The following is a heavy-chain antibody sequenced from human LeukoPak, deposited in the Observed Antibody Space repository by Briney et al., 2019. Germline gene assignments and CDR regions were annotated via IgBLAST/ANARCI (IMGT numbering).Heavy chain of an antibody. V-gene: IGHV3-33*06. D-gene: IGHD3-22*01. CDR1: GFTFSSYG. J-gene: IGHJ4*02. CDR2: IWYDGSNK. CDR3: AKDQYYDSSGYPKFDY. Sequence: GRSLRLSCAASGFTFSSYGMHWVRQAPGKGLEWVAVIWYDGSNKYYADSVKGRFTISRDNSKNTLYLQMNSLRAEDTAVHYCAKDQYYDSSGYPKFDYWGQGTLVTVSS.